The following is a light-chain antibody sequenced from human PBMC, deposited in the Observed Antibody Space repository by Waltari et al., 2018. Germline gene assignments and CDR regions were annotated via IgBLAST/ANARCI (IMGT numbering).Light chain of an antibody. CDR3: QKSHSTPYT. V-gene: IGKV1-39*01. Sequence: DIQMTQSPSSLSPSVPDRVNITCRARQSISTYLNWYQQKPGKAPKLLIYGASSLQSGVPSRFSGSGSGTDFTLTISRLQPEDFATYYCQKSHSTPYTFGQGTKLEIK. J-gene: IGKJ2*01. CDR1: QSISTY. CDR2: GAS.